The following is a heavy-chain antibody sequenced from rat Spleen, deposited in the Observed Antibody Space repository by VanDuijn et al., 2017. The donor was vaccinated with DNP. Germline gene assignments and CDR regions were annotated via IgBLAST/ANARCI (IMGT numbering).Heavy chain of an antibody. CDR3: GKNTGYYFDH. Sequence: EVQLVESGGGLVQPGNSLKLSCAASGFTFSDYAMAWVRQAPKKGLEWVASISASGSRTYYPDSVKGRFTISRDNAKSSLYLQMNSLKSEDTATYYCGKNTGYYFDHWGQGVMVTVSS. V-gene: IGHV5S23*01. CDR2: ISASGSRT. J-gene: IGHJ2*01. D-gene: IGHD4-1*01. CDR1: GFTFSDYA.